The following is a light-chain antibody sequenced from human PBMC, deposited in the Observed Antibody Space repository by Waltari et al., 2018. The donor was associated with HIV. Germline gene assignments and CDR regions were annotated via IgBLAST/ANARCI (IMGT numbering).Light chain of an antibody. Sequence: NFMLTQPHSVSESPGKTVTISCTRSSGSIASNYVQWYQQSPGSAPTTVIYEDNQRPSGVPDRFSGSIDSSSNSASLAIAGLKTEDEADYYCQSYDSSNAVFGGGTQLTVL. CDR2: EDN. J-gene: IGLJ7*01. V-gene: IGLV6-57*03. CDR1: SGSIASNY. CDR3: QSYDSSNAV.